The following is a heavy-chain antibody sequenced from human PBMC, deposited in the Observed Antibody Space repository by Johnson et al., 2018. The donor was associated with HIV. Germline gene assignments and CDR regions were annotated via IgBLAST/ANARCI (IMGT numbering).Heavy chain of an antibody. CDR1: GFTFSSYG. J-gene: IGHJ3*02. Sequence: QMLLVESGGGVVQPGRSLRLSCAASGFTFSSYGMHWVRQAPGKGLEWVAVIWYDGSNNYYADSVKGRFTISRDNSKNKLYLQMGSLRAKDMAVYYCARKVVTADDAFDIWGQGTMVTVSS. D-gene: IGHD2-21*02. V-gene: IGHV3-33*01. CDR3: ARKVVTADDAFDI. CDR2: IWYDGSNN.